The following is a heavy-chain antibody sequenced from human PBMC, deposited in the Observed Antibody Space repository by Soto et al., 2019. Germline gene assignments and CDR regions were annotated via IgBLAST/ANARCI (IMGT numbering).Heavy chain of an antibody. CDR1: GDTFTNQA. J-gene: IGHJ4*02. CDR2: IIPLFDSA. CDR3: AASTFQSGVSGYFHIDA. D-gene: IGHD3-3*01. V-gene: IGHV1-69*06. Sequence: QVHLVQSGTEVKKPGSSVKVSCKTSGDTFTNQAISWGRQAPGQGLEWMGGIIPLFDSASYAQRSHDSVAITADKLTSTAYVELRGLTAEDMAVYYCAASTFQSGVSGYFHIDAWGQGTLVTFSS.